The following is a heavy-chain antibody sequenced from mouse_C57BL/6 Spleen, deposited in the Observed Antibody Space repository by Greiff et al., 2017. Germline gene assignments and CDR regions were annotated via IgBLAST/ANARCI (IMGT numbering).Heavy chain of an antibody. CDR1: GYTFTSYW. Sequence: VKLQQPGAELVMPGASVKLSCKASGYTFTSYWIHWVKQRPGQGLEWIGEIDPSDSYTNYNQKFKGKSTLTVDKSSSTAYMQLSSLTSEDSAVYYCSRVTGTGHAMDYWGQGTSVTVSS. J-gene: IGHJ4*01. CDR3: SRVTGTGHAMDY. CDR2: IDPSDSYT. V-gene: IGHV1-69*01. D-gene: IGHD4-1*01.